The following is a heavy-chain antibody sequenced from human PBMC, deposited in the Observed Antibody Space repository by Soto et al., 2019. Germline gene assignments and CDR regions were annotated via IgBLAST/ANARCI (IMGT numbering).Heavy chain of an antibody. Sequence: SVKVSCKASGYTFTSYGISWVRQAPGHGGEWMGWISAYNGNTNYAQKIQGRVTMITDTSKSTAYTELRSLRRHDTSVHHWARCWGTDDCSSYDAFDIWGQGTMVTVSS. V-gene: IGHV1-18*04. CDR1: GYTFTSYG. CDR3: ARCWGTDDCSSYDAFDI. CDR2: ISAYNGNT. J-gene: IGHJ3*02. D-gene: IGHD3-22*01.